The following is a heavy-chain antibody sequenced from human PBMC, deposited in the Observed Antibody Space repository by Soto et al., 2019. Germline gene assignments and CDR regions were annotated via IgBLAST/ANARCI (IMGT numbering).Heavy chain of an antibody. J-gene: IGHJ3*01. V-gene: IGHV3-53*01. Sequence: DVQLVESGGGLIQPGESLRLSCAAFGLTISGKKYVAWFRQAPGKGLEWVSALYDVDGSFYADYVNGRFTTSSDSSKTTVYLQINDLRPDDTAVYYCATWHEREHAYDVWGQGTTVTVSS. CDR2: LYDVDGS. CDR1: GLTISGKKY. D-gene: IGHD1-1*01. CDR3: ATWHEREHAYDV.